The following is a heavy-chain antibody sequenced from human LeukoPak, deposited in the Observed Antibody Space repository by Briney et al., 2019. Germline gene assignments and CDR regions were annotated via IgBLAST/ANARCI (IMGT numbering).Heavy chain of an antibody. CDR1: GGSISSYY. J-gene: IGHJ4*02. CDR2: IYTSGST. D-gene: IGHD5-12*01. V-gene: IGHV4-4*07. CDR3: ASRRGYSNKEAFDY. Sequence: SETLSFTCTVSGGSISSYYWSWIRQPAGKGLEWIGRIYTSGSTNYNPSLKSRVTMSVDTSKNQFSLKLSSVTAADTAVYYCASRRGYSNKEAFDYWGQGTLVTVSS.